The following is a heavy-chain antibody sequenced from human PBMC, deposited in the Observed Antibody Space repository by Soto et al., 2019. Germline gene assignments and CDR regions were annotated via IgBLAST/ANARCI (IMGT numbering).Heavy chain of an antibody. CDR3: ARHPTVTEYYFDY. J-gene: IGHJ4*02. CDR1: GGSISSYF. V-gene: IGHV4-59*08. D-gene: IGHD4-17*01. CDR2: IYYSGST. Sequence: SETLSLTCTVSGGSISSYFWIWIRQPPGKGLEWIGYIYYSGSTNYNPSLKSRVTISVDTSKNQFSLKLSSVTAADTAVYYCARHPTVTEYYFDYWGQGTLVTVSS.